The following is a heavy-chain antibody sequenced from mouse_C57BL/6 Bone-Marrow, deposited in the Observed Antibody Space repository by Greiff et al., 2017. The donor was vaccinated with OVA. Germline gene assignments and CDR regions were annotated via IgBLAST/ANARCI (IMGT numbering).Heavy chain of an antibody. CDR3: ARDQDDYYWYFDV. Sequence: EVQRVESGGGLVKPGGSLKLSCAASGFTFSSYAMSWVRQTPEKRLEWVATISDGGSYTYYPDNVKGRFTISRDNAKNNLYLQMSHLKSEDTAMHYCARDQDDYYWYFDVWGTGTTVTVSS. CDR2: ISDGGSYT. J-gene: IGHJ1*03. CDR1: GFTFSSYA. D-gene: IGHD2-4*01. V-gene: IGHV5-4*01.